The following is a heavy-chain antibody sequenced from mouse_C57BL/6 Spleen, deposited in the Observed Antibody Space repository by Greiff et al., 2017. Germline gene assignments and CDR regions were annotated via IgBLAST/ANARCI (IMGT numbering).Heavy chain of an antibody. Sequence: VQLQQSGAELVRPGASVKLSCTASGFNIKDDYMHWVKQRPEQGLEWIGWIDPENGDTEYASKFQGKATITADTSSNTAYLQLSSLTSEDTAVYYCTTDGSSPPFACWGQRTLVTVSA. J-gene: IGHJ3*01. CDR2: IDPENGDT. V-gene: IGHV14-4*01. D-gene: IGHD1-1*01. CDR1: GFNIKDDY. CDR3: TTDGSSPPFAC.